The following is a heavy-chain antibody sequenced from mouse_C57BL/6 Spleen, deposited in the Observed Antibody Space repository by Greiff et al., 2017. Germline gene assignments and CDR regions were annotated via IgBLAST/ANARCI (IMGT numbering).Heavy chain of an antibody. Sequence: EVQRVESGEGLVKPGGSLKLSCAASGFTFSSYAMSWVRQTPEKRLEWVAYISSGGDYIYYADTVKGRFTISRDNARNTLYLQMSSLKSEDTAMYYCTRDYSSGSPFAYWGQGTLVTVSA. CDR1: GFTFSSYA. J-gene: IGHJ3*01. CDR2: ISSGGDYI. V-gene: IGHV5-9-1*02. CDR3: TRDYSSGSPFAY. D-gene: IGHD3-2*02.